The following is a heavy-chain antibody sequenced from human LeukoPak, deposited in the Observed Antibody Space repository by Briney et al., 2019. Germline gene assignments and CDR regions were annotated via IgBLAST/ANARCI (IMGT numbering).Heavy chain of an antibody. Sequence: KPSETLSLTCTVSGGSISSYYWSWIRQPPGKGLEWIGYIYYSGGTNYNPSLKSRVTISVDTSRNQFSLKLSSVTAADTAVYYCAREYSGSYNYWGQGTLVTVSS. V-gene: IGHV4-59*01. CDR3: AREYSGSYNY. CDR2: IYYSGGT. D-gene: IGHD1-26*01. J-gene: IGHJ4*02. CDR1: GGSISSYY.